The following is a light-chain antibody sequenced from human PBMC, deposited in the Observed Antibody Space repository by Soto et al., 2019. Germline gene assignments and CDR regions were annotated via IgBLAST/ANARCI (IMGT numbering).Light chain of an antibody. CDR1: QSLFYSSNNKNY. V-gene: IGKV4-1*01. CDR3: QQSDSAPYT. Sequence: DIVMSQSPDSLAVSLGERATINCMSSQSLFYSSNNKNYLVWYQQKPGQPPKILIYWASTRASGVPDRFSGSGSGTDFTLTSSSLQSEDVAVYFGQQSDSAPYTFGQGTKVESK. J-gene: IGKJ2*01. CDR2: WAS.